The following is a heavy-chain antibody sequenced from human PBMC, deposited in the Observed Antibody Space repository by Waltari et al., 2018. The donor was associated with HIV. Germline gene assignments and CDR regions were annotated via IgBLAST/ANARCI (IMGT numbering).Heavy chain of an antibody. CDR1: GFTFSSYS. CDR3: ARWGWQQLAAVYYYGMDV. Sequence: EVQLVESGGGLVQPGGSLRLSCAASGFTFSSYSINWVRQAPGKGLEWVSYVSSSSRNTVYYADSVKGRFTSSRDNAKTSVYLQMNSLRVEDTAVYYCARWGWQQLAAVYYYGMDVWGQGTTVTVSS. CDR2: VSSSSRNTV. J-gene: IGHJ6*02. D-gene: IGHD6-13*01. V-gene: IGHV3-48*01.